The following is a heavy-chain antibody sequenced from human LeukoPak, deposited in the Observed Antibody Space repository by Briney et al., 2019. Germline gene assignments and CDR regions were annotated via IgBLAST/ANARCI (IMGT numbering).Heavy chain of an antibody. Sequence: SGGSLRLSCAASGFTFSSYWMSWVRQAPGKGLEWVSNIKQDGSAKYYVDSVKGRFTISRDNAKNSLYLQMNSLRDEDTAVYYCARTGYSSSWYDYYYYGMDVWGQGTTVTVSS. CDR1: GFTFSSYW. J-gene: IGHJ6*02. V-gene: IGHV3-7*02. CDR2: IKQDGSAK. D-gene: IGHD6-13*01. CDR3: ARTGYSSSWYDYYYYGMDV.